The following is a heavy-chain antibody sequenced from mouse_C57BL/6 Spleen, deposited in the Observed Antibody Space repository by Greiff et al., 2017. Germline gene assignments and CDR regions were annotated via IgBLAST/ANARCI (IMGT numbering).Heavy chain of an antibody. CDR2: IRSKSSNYAT. CDR1: GFTFNTYA. Sequence: EVMLVESGGGLVQPKGSLKLSCAASGFTFNTYAMHWVRQAPGKGLEWVARIRSKSSNYATYYADSVKVRFTISRDDSQSILYLQMNNLKTEDTAMYYCVREKEREGYYVSWFAYWGQGTLVTVSA. D-gene: IGHD2-3*01. J-gene: IGHJ3*01. CDR3: VREKEREGYYVSWFAY. V-gene: IGHV10-3*01.